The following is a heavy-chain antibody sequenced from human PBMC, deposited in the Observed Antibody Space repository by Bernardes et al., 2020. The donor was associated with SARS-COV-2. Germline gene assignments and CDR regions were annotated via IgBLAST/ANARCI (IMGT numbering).Heavy chain of an antibody. CDR2: IYSGGST. V-gene: IGHV3-66*01. J-gene: IGHJ3*02. D-gene: IGHD3-22*01. Sequence: GSLRLSCAASGFTVSSNYMSWVRQAPGKGLEWVSVIYSGGSTYYADSVKGRFTISRDNSKNTLYLQMNSLRAEDTAVYYCARYYYEDAFDIWGQGTMVTVSS. CDR1: GFTVSSNY. CDR3: ARYYYEDAFDI.